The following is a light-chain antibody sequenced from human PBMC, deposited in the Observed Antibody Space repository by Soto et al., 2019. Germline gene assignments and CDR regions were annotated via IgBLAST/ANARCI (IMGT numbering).Light chain of an antibody. Sequence: EIVLTQSPATLSLSPGERATLSCRASQSVSSYLAWYQQKPGQAPRLLIYDASNRATGIPARFSGSGSGTDFTLTISSLEPEDFAVYYCQQRGNWPFGGGTKVEIK. V-gene: IGKV3-11*01. CDR3: QQRGNWP. CDR2: DAS. CDR1: QSVSSY. J-gene: IGKJ4*01.